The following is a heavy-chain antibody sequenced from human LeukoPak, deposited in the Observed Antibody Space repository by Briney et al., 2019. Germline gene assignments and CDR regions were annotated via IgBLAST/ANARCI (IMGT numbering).Heavy chain of an antibody. CDR1: GGTFSSYA. CDR3: ARSEADIVATIVDY. J-gene: IGHJ4*02. Sequence: ASVKVSCKASGGTFSSYAISWVRQAPGQGLEWMGGITPIFGTANYAQKFQGRVTITADESTSTAYMELSSLRSEDTAVYYCARSEADIVATIVDYWGQGTLVTVSS. CDR2: ITPIFGTA. V-gene: IGHV1-69*01. D-gene: IGHD5-12*01.